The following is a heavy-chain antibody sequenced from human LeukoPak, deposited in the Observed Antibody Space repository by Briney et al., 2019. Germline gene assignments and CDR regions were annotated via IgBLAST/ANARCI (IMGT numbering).Heavy chain of an antibody. D-gene: IGHD5-18*01. CDR1: GYTFTSYD. CDR3: ARAQLHLNQYYYYYMDV. CDR2: MNPNSGNT. J-gene: IGHJ6*03. Sequence: ASVKVSCKASGYTFTSYDINWVRQATGQGLEWMGWMNPNSGNTGYAQKFQGRVTMTRNTSISTAYMELSSLRSEDTAVYYCARAQLHLNQYYYYYMDVWGKGTTVTVSS. V-gene: IGHV1-8*01.